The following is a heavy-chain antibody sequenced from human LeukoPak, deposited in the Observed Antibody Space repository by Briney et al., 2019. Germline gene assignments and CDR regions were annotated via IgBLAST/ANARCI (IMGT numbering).Heavy chain of an antibody. CDR1: GFTFSSYT. CDR3: AREAYYYDSSGYHESTPFDY. Sequence: PGGSLRLSCEASGFTFSSYTMTWVRQAPGKGLEWVSHISSGGDTTYYADSVKGRFTISRDNSKNTLYLQMNSLRAEDTAVYYCAREAYYYDSSGYHESTPFDYWGQGTLVTVSS. CDR2: ISSGGDTT. J-gene: IGHJ4*02. V-gene: IGHV3-23*01. D-gene: IGHD3-22*01.